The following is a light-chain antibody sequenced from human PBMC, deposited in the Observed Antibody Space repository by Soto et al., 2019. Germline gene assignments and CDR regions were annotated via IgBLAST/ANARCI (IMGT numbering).Light chain of an antibody. V-gene: IGLV1-40*01. J-gene: IGLJ1*01. CDR3: QSYDNSLSGYV. CDR1: ISNIGAGYH. Sequence: QSLLTEPPSWSGAPGQRVTISCTGTISNIGAGYHVHWYQQHPGIAPKLLISHNNNRPSGVPDRFSGSKSDTSASLAITGLEADDEADYYCQSYDNSLSGYVFGTGTKVNVL. CDR2: HNN.